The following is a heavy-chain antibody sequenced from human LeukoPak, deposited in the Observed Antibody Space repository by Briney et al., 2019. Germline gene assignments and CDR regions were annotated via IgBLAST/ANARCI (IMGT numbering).Heavy chain of an antibody. CDR2: IYTSGST. Sequence: SETLSLTCTVSGGSISSYYWSWIRQPAGKGLEWIGRIYTSGSTNYNPSLKSRVTMSVDTSKDQFSLKLSSVTAADTAVYYCARAGDSSGYLYWYFDLWGRGTLVTVSS. CDR3: ARAGDSSGYLYWYFDL. J-gene: IGHJ2*01. D-gene: IGHD3-22*01. V-gene: IGHV4-4*07. CDR1: GGSISSYY.